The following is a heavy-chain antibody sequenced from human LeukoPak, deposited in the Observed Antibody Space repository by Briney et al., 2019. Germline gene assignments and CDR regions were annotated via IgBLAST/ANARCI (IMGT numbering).Heavy chain of an antibody. CDR2: ISTSSDYI. CDR1: GFTFSSYS. Sequence: GGSLRLSCAASGFTFSSYSMNWVRQAPGKGLEWVSSISTSSDYIYYADSVKGRLTVSKDNAENSLYLQMNSLRAEDTAVYYCARDDLHCSSTGCYNLYYFEYWGQGTLVTVSS. D-gene: IGHD2-2*02. J-gene: IGHJ4*02. V-gene: IGHV3-21*01. CDR3: ARDDLHCSSTGCYNLYYFEY.